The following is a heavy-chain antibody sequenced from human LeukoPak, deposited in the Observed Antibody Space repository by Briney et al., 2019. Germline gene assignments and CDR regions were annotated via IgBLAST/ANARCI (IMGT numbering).Heavy chain of an antibody. Sequence: GGSPRLSCGASGFTFSSYSLNWVRQAPGKGLEWVSYISSGSSTIYYADSVKGRFTLSRDNAKNSLYLQMNSLRDEDTAVYYCARELVRAFDIWGQGTMVTVSS. CDR2: ISSGSSTI. CDR3: ARELVRAFDI. V-gene: IGHV3-48*02. J-gene: IGHJ3*02. CDR1: GFTFSSYS.